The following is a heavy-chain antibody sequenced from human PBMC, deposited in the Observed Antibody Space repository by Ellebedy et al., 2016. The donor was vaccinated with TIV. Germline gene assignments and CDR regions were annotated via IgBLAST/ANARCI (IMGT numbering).Heavy chain of an antibody. CDR1: GGSISSSSYY. D-gene: IGHD1-26*01. CDR2: IYYSGST. J-gene: IGHJ4*02. V-gene: IGHV4-39*01. CDR3: ARRHAEWELRGIDY. Sequence: MPSETLSLTCTVSGGSISSSSYYWGWIRQPPGKGLEWIGSIYYSGSTYYNPSLKSRVTISVDTSKNQFSLKLSSVTAADTAVYYCARRHAEWELRGIDYWGQGTLVTVSS.